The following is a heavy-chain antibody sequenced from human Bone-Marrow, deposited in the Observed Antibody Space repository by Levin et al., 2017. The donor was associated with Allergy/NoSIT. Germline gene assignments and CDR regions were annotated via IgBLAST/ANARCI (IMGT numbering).Heavy chain of an antibody. V-gene: IGHV3-11*01. Sequence: GGSLRLSCAASGFTFSDYYMTWIRQAPGKGLEWVAYMSTSGSTIYYANSVKGRFIISRDNAKKSLYLQMNSLRPEDPAVYYCARERGDRRETNIESYYFDSWGQGTLVTVSS. CDR3: ARERGDRRETNIESYYFDS. CDR1: GFTFSDYY. J-gene: IGHJ4*02. CDR2: MSTSGSTI. D-gene: IGHD3-10*01.